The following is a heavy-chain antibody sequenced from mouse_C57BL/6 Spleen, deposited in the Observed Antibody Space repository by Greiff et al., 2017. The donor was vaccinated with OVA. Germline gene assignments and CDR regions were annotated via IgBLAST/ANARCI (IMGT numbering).Heavy chain of an antibody. V-gene: IGHV1-7*01. Sequence: QVQLQQSGAELAKPGASVKLSCKASGYTFTSYWMHWVKQRPGQGLEWIGYISPGSGYTKYNQKFKDKATLTADKSYSTAYMQLSSLTYEDSAVYYCARHYGSSYYFDYWGKGTTLTVSS. J-gene: IGHJ2*01. CDR3: ARHYGSSYYFDY. CDR2: ISPGSGYT. D-gene: IGHD1-1*01. CDR1: GYTFTSYW.